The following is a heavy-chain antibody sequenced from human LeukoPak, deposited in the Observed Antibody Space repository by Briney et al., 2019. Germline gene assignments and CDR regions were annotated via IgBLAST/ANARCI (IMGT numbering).Heavy chain of an antibody. D-gene: IGHD2-2*01. CDR2: FDPEDGET. J-gene: IGHJ6*02. CDR3: ATSYCSSTSCQGLYYYYGMDV. V-gene: IGHV1-24*01. CDR1: GYTLTELS. Sequence: ASVKVSCKVSGYTLTELSMHWVRQAPGKGLEWMGGFDPEDGETIYAQKFQGRVTMTEDTSTDTAYMGLSSLRSEDTAVYYCATSYCSSTSCQGLYYYYGMDVWGHGTTVTVSS.